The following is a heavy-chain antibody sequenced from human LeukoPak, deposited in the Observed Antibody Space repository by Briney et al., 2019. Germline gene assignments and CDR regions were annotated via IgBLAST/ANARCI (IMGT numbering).Heavy chain of an antibody. CDR1: GFTLSSYG. J-gene: IGHJ4*02. V-gene: IGHV3-30*03. CDR2: ISYDGSNK. Sequence: PGGSLRLSCAASGFTLSSYGMHWVRQAPGKGLEWVAVISYDGSNKYYADSVKGRFTISRDNANNSLFLQMNSLRAEDTAVYYCARGGVSVGGNFDYWGQGTLVTVSS. CDR3: ARGGVSVGGNFDY. D-gene: IGHD4-23*01.